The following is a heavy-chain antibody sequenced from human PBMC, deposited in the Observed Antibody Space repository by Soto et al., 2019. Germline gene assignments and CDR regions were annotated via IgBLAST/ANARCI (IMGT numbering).Heavy chain of an antibody. V-gene: IGHV2-5*02. CDR1: GFSLSTSGVG. Sequence: QITLKESGPTLVKPTQTLTLTCTFSGFSLSTSGVGVGWIRQPPGKALEWLALIYWDDDKRFSPSLKSSRTITKDTSKNQVVLTMANIDPVDTAPYYGARENCGYDIGQDYWGQGTLDT. CDR2: IYWDDDK. CDR3: ARENCGYDIGQDY. J-gene: IGHJ4*02. D-gene: IGHD5-12*01.